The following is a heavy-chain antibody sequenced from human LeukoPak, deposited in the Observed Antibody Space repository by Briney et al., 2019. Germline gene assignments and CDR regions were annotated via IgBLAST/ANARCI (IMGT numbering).Heavy chain of an antibody. Sequence: SETLSLTCTVSGGSIGSSYWNWNRQPAGKGLEWIGRFFTGGSTYYNPSLESRVTMSVDTSKNQFSLNLSSVTAADTAVYFCARGSGVAVGMDVWGQGTTVFVSS. CDR1: GGSIGSSY. CDR3: ARGSGVAVGMDV. CDR2: FFTGGST. J-gene: IGHJ6*02. D-gene: IGHD6-19*01. V-gene: IGHV4-4*07.